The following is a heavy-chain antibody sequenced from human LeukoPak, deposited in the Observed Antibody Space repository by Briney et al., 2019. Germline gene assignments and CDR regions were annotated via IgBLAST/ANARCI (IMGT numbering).Heavy chain of an antibody. CDR2: ISGSGGSS. J-gene: IGHJ3*02. Sequence: GGSLRLSCAATGLTFTTSAMTWVRQAPGKGLEWGSSISGSGGSSYHADSVKGRFTISRDNSKNTLYLQMNSLRAEDTAVYYCAKEQGRFWSGYYTYEAFDIWGQGTMVTVSS. D-gene: IGHD3-3*01. V-gene: IGHV3-23*01. CDR1: GLTFTTSA. CDR3: AKEQGRFWSGYYTYEAFDI.